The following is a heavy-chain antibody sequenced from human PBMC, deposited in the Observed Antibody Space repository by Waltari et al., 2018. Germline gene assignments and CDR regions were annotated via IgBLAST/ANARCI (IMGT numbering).Heavy chain of an antibody. Sequence: QVQLVQSGAEVKKPGASVKVSCKASGYTFTGYYMHWVRQAPGQGLEWMGRINPNSGGTNYAQKFQGRVTMTRDTSISTAYMELSRLRSDDTAVYYCATNYDVWFGESNFDYWGQGTLVTVSS. D-gene: IGHD3-10*01. CDR3: ATNYDVWFGESNFDY. CDR1: GYTFTGYY. CDR2: INPNSGGT. J-gene: IGHJ4*02. V-gene: IGHV1-2*06.